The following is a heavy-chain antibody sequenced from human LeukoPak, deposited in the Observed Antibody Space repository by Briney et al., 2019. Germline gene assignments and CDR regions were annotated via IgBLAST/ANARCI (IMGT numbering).Heavy chain of an antibody. D-gene: IGHD6-13*01. CDR2: INPNSGGT. J-gene: IGHJ4*02. V-gene: IGHV1-2*06. Sequence: GASVKVSCKASGYTFTGYYMHWVRQAPGQGLEWMGRINPNSGGTNYAQKFQGRVTMTRDTSISTAYMVLSRLRSDDTAVYYCAREGTGYSSSWYDYWGQGTLVTVSS. CDR3: AREGTGYSSSWYDY. CDR1: GYTFTGYY.